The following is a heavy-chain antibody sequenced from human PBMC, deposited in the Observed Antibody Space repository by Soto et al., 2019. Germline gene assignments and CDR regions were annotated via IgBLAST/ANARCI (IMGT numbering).Heavy chain of an antibody. CDR1: SGSITEYS. CDR3: ARVLYTYSGSYPRTIFDA. V-gene: IGHV4-4*07. CDR2: MYRHGTT. J-gene: IGHJ4*02. D-gene: IGHD2-15*01. Sequence: QLQLQASGPGLVTPSETLSLTCVVSSGSITEYSWTWIRRPAGKGMEWIGFMYRHGTTSSNTSLESRVTMSLDTSKNHFSLELTSVTPADTALYYCARVLYTYSGSYPRTIFDACVPGTLVTVSS.